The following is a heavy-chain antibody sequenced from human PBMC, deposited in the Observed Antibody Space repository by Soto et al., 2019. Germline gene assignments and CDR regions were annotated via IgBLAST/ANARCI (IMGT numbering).Heavy chain of an antibody. D-gene: IGHD3-9*01. CDR1: GDSISSDGYY. J-gene: IGHJ3*01. CDR3: ARRHDILTGSDSFDV. Sequence: QVQLQESGPGLVRPSQTLSLTCTLSGDSISSDGYYRSWIRQRPGKGMERIGDFYYSGTTSYYPSLWSRLTISVDTSKNQFSLRLSSVTATDTAVYYCARRHDILTGSDSFDVWGRGTLVTVSS. V-gene: IGHV4-31*03. CDR2: FYYSGTT.